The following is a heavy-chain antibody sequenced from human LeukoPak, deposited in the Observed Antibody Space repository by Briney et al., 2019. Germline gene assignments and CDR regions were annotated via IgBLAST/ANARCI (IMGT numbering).Heavy chain of an antibody. D-gene: IGHD6-13*01. CDR1: GYTFTSYD. CDR3: ARGSGSIAAAVN. V-gene: IGHV1-8*03. CDR2: MNPNSGNT. J-gene: IGHJ4*02. Sequence: ASVKVSCKASGYTFTSYDINWVRQATGQGLEWMGWMNPNSGNTGYAQKFQGRVTITRNTSISTAYMELSSLRSEDTAVYYCARGSGSIAAAVNWGQGTLVTVSS.